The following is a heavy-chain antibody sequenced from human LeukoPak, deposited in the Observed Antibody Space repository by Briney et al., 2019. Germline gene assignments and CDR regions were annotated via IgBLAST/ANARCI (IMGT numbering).Heavy chain of an antibody. J-gene: IGHJ4*02. Sequence: GASVTVSFTASGGTFSIYAISWVRQAPGQGLEWMGGIIPIFGTANYAQKFQGRVTITAVESMSTAYMELSSLRSEDTAVFYCARGWLAETTVVTPYNYWGQGTLVTVSS. CDR3: ARGWLAETTVVTPYNY. CDR2: IIPIFGTA. CDR1: GGTFSIYA. D-gene: IGHD4-23*01. V-gene: IGHV1-69*13.